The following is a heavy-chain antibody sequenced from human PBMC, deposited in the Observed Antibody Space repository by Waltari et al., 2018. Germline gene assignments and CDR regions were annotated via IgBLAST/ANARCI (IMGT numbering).Heavy chain of an antibody. Sequence: QVQLVQSGAEVKKPGASVKVSCTASGYTFTGYYFHWVRQAPGQGLEWMRRINPNTGDTTYAQEVQGRVTMTRDTSISTAYMELTSLRSEDTAVYYCARDWGYYSDTSGYPSNWFGPWGQGTLVTVSS. CDR2: INPNTGDT. D-gene: IGHD3-22*01. CDR1: GYTFTGYY. V-gene: IGHV1-2*06. J-gene: IGHJ5*02. CDR3: ARDWGYYSDTSGYPSNWFGP.